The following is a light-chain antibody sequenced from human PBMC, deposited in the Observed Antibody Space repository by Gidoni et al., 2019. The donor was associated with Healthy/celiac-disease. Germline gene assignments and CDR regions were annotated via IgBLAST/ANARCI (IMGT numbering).Light chain of an antibody. V-gene: IGKV3-11*01. J-gene: IGKJ3*01. CDR1: QSVSSY. CDR2: DAS. Sequence: EIVLTQSPATLSLSPGERATLSCRASQSVSSYLAWYQQKPGQAPRLLIYDASNRATGSPARFSGSGSGTDFTLTISSLEPEDFAVYYCQQRSNWPFTFXPXTKVDIK. CDR3: QQRSNWPFT.